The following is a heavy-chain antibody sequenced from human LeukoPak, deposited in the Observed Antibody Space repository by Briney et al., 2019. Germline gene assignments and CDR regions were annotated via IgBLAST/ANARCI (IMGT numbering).Heavy chain of an antibody. Sequence: GSLRLSCAASGFTVSSNYMSWVRQAPGKGLEWVSVIYSGSSTYYADSVKGRFTISRDDSKNTLYLQMNSLRAEDTAVYYCARDQRLLWFGDWGQGTLVTVSS. J-gene: IGHJ4*02. V-gene: IGHV3-53*01. CDR3: ARDQRLLWFGD. CDR2: IYSGSST. CDR1: GFTVSSNY. D-gene: IGHD3-10*01.